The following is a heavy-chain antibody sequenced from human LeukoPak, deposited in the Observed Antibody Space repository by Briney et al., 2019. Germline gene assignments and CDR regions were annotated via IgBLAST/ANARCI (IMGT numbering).Heavy chain of an antibody. D-gene: IGHD3-10*01. V-gene: IGHV3-74*01. CDR1: GFTFNNYW. J-gene: IGHJ4*02. CDR3: AKVGEPYGSGSYYVDY. Sequence: PGGSLRLSCAASGFTFNNYWMHWVRQVPGKGLVWVSRINPDGGITSYADSVKGRFTISRDNSKNTLYLQMNSLRAEDTAVYYRAKVGEPYGSGSYYVDYWGQGTLVTVSS. CDR2: INPDGGIT.